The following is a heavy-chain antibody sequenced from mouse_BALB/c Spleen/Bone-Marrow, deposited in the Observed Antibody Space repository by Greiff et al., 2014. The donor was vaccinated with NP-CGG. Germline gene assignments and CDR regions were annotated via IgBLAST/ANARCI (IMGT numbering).Heavy chain of an antibody. D-gene: IGHD2-1*01. CDR2: IRNKANGYTT. J-gene: IGHJ1*01. CDR3: ARDKNYGSYWYFDV. Sequence: EVQRVESGGGLVQPGGSLRLSCATSGFTFTDYCMSWVRQPPGKALEWLGFIRNKANGYTTEYSASVKGRFTISRDNSQSILYLQMNTLRAEDSATYYCARDKNYGSYWYFDVWGAGTTVTVSS. V-gene: IGHV7-3*02. CDR1: GFTFTDYC.